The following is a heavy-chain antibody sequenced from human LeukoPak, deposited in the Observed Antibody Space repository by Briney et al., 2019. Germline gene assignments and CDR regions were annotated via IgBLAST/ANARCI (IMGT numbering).Heavy chain of an antibody. CDR3: ARDPVKSYDFWSGPPLYYYYYMDV. J-gene: IGHJ6*03. CDR2: ISAYNGNT. V-gene: IGHV1-18*01. Sequence: GASVKVSCKASGYTFTSYGISWVRQAPGQGLEWMGWISAYNGNTNYAQKLQGRVTMTTDTSTSTAYMELRSLRSDDTAVYYCARDPVKSYDFWSGPPLYYYYYMDVWGKGTTVTVSS. CDR1: GYTFTSYG. D-gene: IGHD3-3*01.